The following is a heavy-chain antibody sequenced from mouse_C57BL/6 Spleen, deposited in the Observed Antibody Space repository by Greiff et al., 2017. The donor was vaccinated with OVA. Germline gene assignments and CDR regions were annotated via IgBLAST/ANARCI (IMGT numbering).Heavy chain of an antibody. CDR1: GYTFTNYW. CDR3: ARSYYSNYVYYAMDY. Sequence: VQLQESGAELVRPGTSVKMSCKASGYTFTNYWIGWAKQRPGHGLEWIGDIYPGGGYTNYNEKFKGKATLTADKSSSTAYMQFSSLTFEDSAIYYCARSYYSNYVYYAMDYWGQGTSVTVSS. CDR2: IYPGGGYT. D-gene: IGHD2-5*01. V-gene: IGHV1-63*01. J-gene: IGHJ4*01.